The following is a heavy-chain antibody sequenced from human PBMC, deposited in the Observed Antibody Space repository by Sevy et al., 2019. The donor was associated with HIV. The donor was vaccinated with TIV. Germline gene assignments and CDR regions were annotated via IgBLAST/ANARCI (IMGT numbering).Heavy chain of an antibody. CDR1: GFTFSTYT. J-gene: IGHJ6*02. CDR3: AKGDRTFYGMDV. CDR2: ISGSGGTT. V-gene: IGHV3-23*01. D-gene: IGHD2-15*01. Sequence: GGSLRLSCAASGFTFSTYTLTWVRQAPGKGLEWVSAISGSGGTTYNADSLKGRFTISRDNSKNTLYLQMISLRAEDTAVYYCAKGDRTFYGMDVWGQGTTVTVSS.